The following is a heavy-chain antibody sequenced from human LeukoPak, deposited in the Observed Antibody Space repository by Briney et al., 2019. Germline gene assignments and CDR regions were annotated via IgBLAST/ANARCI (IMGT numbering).Heavy chain of an antibody. CDR3: ARDFIEVSAFDI. J-gene: IGHJ3*02. CDR1: GFTVSSNY. CDR2: IYSGGST. Sequence: GGSLRLSCAASGFTVSSNYMSWVRQAPGKVLEWVSVIYSGGSTYYADSVKGRFTISRHNSKNTLYLRMNSLRAEDTAVYYCARDFIEVSAFDIWGQGTMVTVSS. V-gene: IGHV3-53*04. D-gene: IGHD6-19*01.